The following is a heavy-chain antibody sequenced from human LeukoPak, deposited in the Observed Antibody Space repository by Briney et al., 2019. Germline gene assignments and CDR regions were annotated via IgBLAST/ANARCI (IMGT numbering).Heavy chain of an antibody. D-gene: IGHD3-10*01. V-gene: IGHV3-30*18. CDR1: GFTFSSYG. Sequence: PGGSLRLSCAASGFTFSSYGMHWVRQAPGKGLEWVAVISYDGSNKYYADSVKGRFTISRDNSKNTLYPQMNSLRAEDTAVYYCAKLPRFGELLPLDYWGQGTLVTVSS. CDR3: AKLPRFGELLPLDY. J-gene: IGHJ4*02. CDR2: ISYDGSNK.